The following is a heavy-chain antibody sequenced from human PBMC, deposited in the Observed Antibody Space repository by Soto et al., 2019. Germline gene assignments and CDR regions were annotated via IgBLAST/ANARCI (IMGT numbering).Heavy chain of an antibody. CDR3: ARSEGIAVAGTDAFDI. D-gene: IGHD6-19*01. V-gene: IGHV1-8*01. J-gene: IGHJ3*02. CDR2: MNPNSGNT. Sequence: ASVKVSCKASGYTFTSYDINWVRQATGQGLEWMGWMNPNSGNTGYAQKFQGRVTMTRNTSLTTAYMELSSLRSEDTAVYYCARSEGIAVAGTDAFDIWGQGTMVTVS. CDR1: GYTFTSYD.